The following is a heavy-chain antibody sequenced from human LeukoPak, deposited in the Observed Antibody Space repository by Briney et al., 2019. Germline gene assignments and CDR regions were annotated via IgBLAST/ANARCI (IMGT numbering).Heavy chain of an antibody. CDR1: GFTFSSYA. V-gene: IGHV3-23*01. D-gene: IGHD3-10*01. Sequence: GGSLRLSCAASGFTFSSYAMSWVRQAPGKGLGWVSAISGSGGSTYYADSVKGRFTISRDNSKNTLYLQMNSLRAEDTAVYYCAKVLRFYGSGSKDAFDIWGQGTMVTVSS. J-gene: IGHJ3*02. CDR3: AKVLRFYGSGSKDAFDI. CDR2: ISGSGGST.